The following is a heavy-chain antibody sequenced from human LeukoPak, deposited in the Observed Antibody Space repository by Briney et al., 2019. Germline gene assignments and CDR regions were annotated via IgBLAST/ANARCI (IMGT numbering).Heavy chain of an antibody. CDR2: ISAYNGNT. D-gene: IGHD5-18*01. V-gene: IGHV1-18*01. CDR1: GYTFTSYG. CDR3: ASSSVDTAMGQYYYYGMDV. Sequence: RASVKVSCKASGYTFTSYGISWVRQAPGQGLEWMGWISAYNGNTNYAQKLQGRVTMTTDTSTSTAYMELRSLRSDDTAVYYCASSSVDTAMGQYYYYGMDVWGQGTTVTVSS. J-gene: IGHJ6*02.